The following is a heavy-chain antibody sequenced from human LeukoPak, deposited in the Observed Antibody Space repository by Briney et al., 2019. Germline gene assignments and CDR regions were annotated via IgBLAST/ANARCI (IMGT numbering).Heavy chain of an antibody. CDR1: GGSISSYY. Sequence: SQTLSLTCTVSGGSISSYYWSWIRQPAGKGLEWIGRIYTSGSTNYNPSLKSRVTMSVDTSKNQFSLKLSSVTAADTAVYYCAREAYCSSTSCPLGIRYFDYWGQGTLVTVSS. D-gene: IGHD2-2*01. V-gene: IGHV4-4*07. CDR2: IYTSGST. CDR3: AREAYCSSTSCPLGIRYFDY. J-gene: IGHJ4*02.